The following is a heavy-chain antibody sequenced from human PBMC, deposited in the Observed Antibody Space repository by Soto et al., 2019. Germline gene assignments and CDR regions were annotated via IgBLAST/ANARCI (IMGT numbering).Heavy chain of an antibody. J-gene: IGHJ4*02. V-gene: IGHV3-21*01. CDR2: ISSSSSYI. CDR1: GFTFSSYS. CDR3: ALGYSEWLRRTYYFDY. Sequence: EVQLVESGGGLVKPGGSLRLSCAASGFTFSSYSMNWVHQAPGKGLEWVSSISSSSSYIYYADSVKGRFTISRDNAKNSLYLQMNSLRAEDTAVYYCALGYSEWLRRTYYFDYWGQGTLVTVSS. D-gene: IGHD5-12*01.